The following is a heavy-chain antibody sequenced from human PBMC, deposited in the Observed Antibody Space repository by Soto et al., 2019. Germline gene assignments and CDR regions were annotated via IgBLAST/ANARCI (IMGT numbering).Heavy chain of an antibody. V-gene: IGHV4-39*01. CDR2: IYYSGST. CDR3: ARHSDYYGSGSPHYFDY. CDR1: GGSISSSSYY. Sequence: QLQLQESGPGLVKPSETLSLTCTVSGGSISSSSYYWGWIRQPPGKGLEWLGSIYYSGSTYYNPSLKSRVTISVDTSKNQFSLKLSSVTAADTAVSYCARHSDYYGSGSPHYFDYWGQGTLVTVSS. D-gene: IGHD3-10*01. J-gene: IGHJ4*02.